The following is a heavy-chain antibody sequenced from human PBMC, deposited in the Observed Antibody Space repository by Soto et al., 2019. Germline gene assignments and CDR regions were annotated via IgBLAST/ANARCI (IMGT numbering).Heavy chain of an antibody. Sequence: GGSLRLSCAASGFTFDDYAMHWVRQAPGKGLEWVSGISWNSGSIGYADSVKGRFTISRDNAKNSLYLQMNSLRAEDTALYYCAETIFGVGVRDAFDIWGQGTMVTVSS. V-gene: IGHV3-9*01. CDR1: GFTFDDYA. CDR2: ISWNSGSI. CDR3: AETIFGVGVRDAFDI. J-gene: IGHJ3*02. D-gene: IGHD3-3*01.